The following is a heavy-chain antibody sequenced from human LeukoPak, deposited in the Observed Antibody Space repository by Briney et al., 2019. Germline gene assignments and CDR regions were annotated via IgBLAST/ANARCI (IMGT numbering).Heavy chain of an antibody. V-gene: IGHV4-59*01. D-gene: IGHD6-13*01. J-gene: IGHJ6*03. CDR1: GGSISDYY. CDR3: ARGMAAAETRARNYYMDV. CDR2: IYYTGST. Sequence: PSETLSLTCTVAGGSISDYYWNWIRQPPGKGLEWIGYIYYTGSTNYNPSLKSRVAISVDTSKNQFSLNLTSVTAADTAVYYCARGMAAAETRARNYYMDVWGEGTTVTVSS.